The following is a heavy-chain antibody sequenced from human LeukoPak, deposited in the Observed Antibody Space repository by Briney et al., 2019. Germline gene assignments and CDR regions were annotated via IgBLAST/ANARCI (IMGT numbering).Heavy chain of an antibody. D-gene: IGHD1-26*01. V-gene: IGHV5-51*01. Sequence: GESLKISCKGSGSSFTSYWIGWVRQMPGKGLEWMGIIYPGDSDTRYSPSFQGQVTISADRSISTAYLQWSSLKASDTAMYYCARLTLWERLGAFDIWGQGTMVTVSS. J-gene: IGHJ3*02. CDR3: ARLTLWERLGAFDI. CDR1: GSSFTSYW. CDR2: IYPGDSDT.